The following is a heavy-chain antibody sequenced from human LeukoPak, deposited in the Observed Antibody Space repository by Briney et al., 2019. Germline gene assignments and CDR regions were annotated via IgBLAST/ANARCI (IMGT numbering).Heavy chain of an antibody. V-gene: IGHV1-18*01. Sequence: ASVKVSCKASGYTFTSYGISWVRHAPGQGLEWMGWISTYNGNTNYAQKLQGRVTMTTDTSTSTAYMELRSLRSDDTAVYYCARDVDSYGPFDYWGQGTLVTVSS. CDR1: GYTFTSYG. J-gene: IGHJ4*02. CDR2: ISTYNGNT. D-gene: IGHD5-18*01. CDR3: ARDVDSYGPFDY.